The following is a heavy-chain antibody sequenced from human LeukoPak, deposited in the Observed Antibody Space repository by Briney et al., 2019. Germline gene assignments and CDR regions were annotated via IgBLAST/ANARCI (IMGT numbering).Heavy chain of an antibody. CDR1: GGSTSSTNYY. J-gene: IGHJ4*02. V-gene: IGHV4-61*05. Sequence: SETLSLTCTVSGGSTSSTNYYWGWIRQPPGKGLEWIGYIYYSGSTNYNPSLKSRVTISVDTSKNQFSLKLSSVTAADTAVYYCAGSLPYGSGSYYRYWGQGTLVTVSS. D-gene: IGHD3-10*01. CDR3: AGSLPYGSGSYYRY. CDR2: IYYSGST.